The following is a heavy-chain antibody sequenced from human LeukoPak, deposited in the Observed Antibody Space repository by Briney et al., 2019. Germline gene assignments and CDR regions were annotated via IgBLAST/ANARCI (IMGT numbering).Heavy chain of an antibody. D-gene: IGHD3-16*01. Sequence: GGSLRLSCAGTGYTFSSYGMNWVRQAPGKGLEWVSSMSRNSDSEKYADSVRGRFTISRDNAKNSLHLQMNSLRAEDTAVYYCVGSSYGYYFYMDVWGKGTTVTVSS. CDR3: VGSSYGYYFYMDV. J-gene: IGHJ6*03. CDR1: GYTFSSYG. CDR2: MSRNSDSE. V-gene: IGHV3-48*01.